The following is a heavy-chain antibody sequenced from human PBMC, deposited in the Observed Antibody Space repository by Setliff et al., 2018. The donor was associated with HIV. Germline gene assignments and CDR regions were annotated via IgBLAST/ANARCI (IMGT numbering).Heavy chain of an antibody. J-gene: IGHJ3*01. CDR2: IYTNGYT. V-gene: IGHV4-61*09. CDR3: ARAPPGIQNDAFDV. Sequence: PSETLSLTCSVSGGSVSSGSYYWTWIRQPAGKGPEWIGHIYTNGYTNYNPSLKSRVTISVDTSKNQFSLRLTSVTAADTAVYYCARAPPGIQNDAFDVWGQGTMVTVSS. CDR1: GGSVSSGSYY.